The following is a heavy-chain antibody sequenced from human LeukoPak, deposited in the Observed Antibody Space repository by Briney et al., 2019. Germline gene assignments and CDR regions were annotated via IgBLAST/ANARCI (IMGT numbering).Heavy chain of an antibody. V-gene: IGHV4-59*08. CDR3: ARHLSSGRDY. CDR2: IYYSGTT. Sequence: SETLSLTCSVSGGSISGFYWSWIRQPPGKGLDWIGFIYYSGTTSYNPSLKSRVTISVDTSKNQFSLKLSSVTAADTAVYYCARHLSSGRDYWGQGTLVTVSS. D-gene: IGHD6-19*01. J-gene: IGHJ4*02. CDR1: GGSISGFY.